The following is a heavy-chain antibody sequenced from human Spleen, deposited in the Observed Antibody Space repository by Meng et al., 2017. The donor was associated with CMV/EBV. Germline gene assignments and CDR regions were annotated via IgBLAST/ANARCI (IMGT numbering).Heavy chain of an antibody. Sequence: GGSLRLSCQGSGYSFTSYWIGWVRQMPGKGLEWMGIIYPPDSDTRYSPSFQGLVTISVDKSINTAYLQWSSLKASDTAVYYCGSSIAVPATWFDYWGQGTLVTVSS. CDR3: GSSIAVPATWFDY. D-gene: IGHD6-19*01. CDR1: GYSFTSYW. CDR2: IYPPDSDT. J-gene: IGHJ4*02. V-gene: IGHV5-51*01.